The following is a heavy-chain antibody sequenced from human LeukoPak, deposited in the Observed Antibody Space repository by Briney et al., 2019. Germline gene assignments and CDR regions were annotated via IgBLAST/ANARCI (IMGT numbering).Heavy chain of an antibody. D-gene: IGHD4-17*01. Sequence: PGGSLRLSCAASGITFSTYTMSWVRQAPGKGLERVSGITGSGVTTFYANSVKGRGTISRDNSKNTLYLQMNSLRAEDTAVYYCAKDPMTTVTTVDSDWGQGTLVTVSS. V-gene: IGHV3-23*01. J-gene: IGHJ4*02. CDR1: GITFSTYT. CDR3: AKDPMTTVTTVDSD. CDR2: ITGSGVTT.